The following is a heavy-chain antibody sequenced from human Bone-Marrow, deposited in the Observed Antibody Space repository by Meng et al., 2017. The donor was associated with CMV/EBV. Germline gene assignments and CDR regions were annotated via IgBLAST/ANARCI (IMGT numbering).Heavy chain of an antibody. J-gene: IGHJ6*02. CDR3: ARADCSSTSCPRVYYYYGMDV. CDR2: IRYDGSNK. V-gene: IGHV3-30*02. Sequence: GGSLRLSCAASGFTFSSYGMHWVRQAPGKGLEWVAFIRYDGSNKYYADSVKGRFTISRDNSKNTLYLQMNSLRAEDTAVYYCARADCSSTSCPRVYYYYGMDVWGQGTTVTVSS. CDR1: GFTFSSYG. D-gene: IGHD2-2*01.